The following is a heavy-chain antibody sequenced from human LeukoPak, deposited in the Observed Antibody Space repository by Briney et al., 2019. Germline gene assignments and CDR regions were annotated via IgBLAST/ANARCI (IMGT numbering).Heavy chain of an antibody. J-gene: IGHJ6*03. CDR3: ARDARIAAAYQPVGEDYMDV. V-gene: IGHV1-8*01. Sequence: ASVKVSCKASGYTFTSYDINWVRQATGQGLEWMGWMNPNSGNTGYVQKFQGRVTMTRNTSISTAYMELSSLRSEDTAVYYCARDARIAAAYQPVGEDYMDVWGKGTTVTVSS. D-gene: IGHD6-13*01. CDR2: MNPNSGNT. CDR1: GYTFTSYD.